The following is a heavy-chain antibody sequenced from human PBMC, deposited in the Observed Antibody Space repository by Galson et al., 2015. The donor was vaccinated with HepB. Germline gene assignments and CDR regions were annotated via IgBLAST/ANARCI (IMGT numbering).Heavy chain of an antibody. V-gene: IGHV3-15*01. CDR2: IKSETETM. CDR1: GFTFSNAW. D-gene: IGHD1-26*01. Sequence: SLRLSCAASGFTFSNAWMSWVRQAPGKGLEWVGRIKSETETMDYAAPIKGRFSIWRDDSRSTVYLQVNSLRIDDTAVYYCTTDGNKWDYSLDYWGRGTLVTVAS. CDR3: TTDGNKWDYSLDY. J-gene: IGHJ4*02.